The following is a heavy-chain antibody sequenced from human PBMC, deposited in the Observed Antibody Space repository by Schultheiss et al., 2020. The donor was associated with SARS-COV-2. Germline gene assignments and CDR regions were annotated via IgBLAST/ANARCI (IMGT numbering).Heavy chain of an antibody. CDR1: GGSFSGYY. V-gene: IGHV4-34*01. Sequence: SETLSLTCAVYGGSFSGYYWSWIRQPPGKGLEWIGEINHSGSTNYNPSLKSRVTISVDTSKNQFSLKLSSVTAADTAVYYCARGGDWFDPWGQGTLDTVSS. CDR2: INHSGST. CDR3: ARGGDWFDP. J-gene: IGHJ5*02.